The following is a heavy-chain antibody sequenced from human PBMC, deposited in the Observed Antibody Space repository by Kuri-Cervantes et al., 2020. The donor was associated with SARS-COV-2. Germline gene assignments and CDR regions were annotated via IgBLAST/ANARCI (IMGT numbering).Heavy chain of an antibody. CDR3: ARTRIAAAGTIDY. J-gene: IGHJ4*02. V-gene: IGHV1-2*02. Sequence: SVNVSCKASGYTFTGYYMHWVRQAPGQGLEWMGWINPNSGGTNYAQKFQGRVTITRNTSISTAYMELSSLRSEDTAVYYCARTRIAAAGTIDYWGQGTLVTVSS. CDR1: GYTFTGYY. CDR2: INPNSGGT. D-gene: IGHD6-13*01.